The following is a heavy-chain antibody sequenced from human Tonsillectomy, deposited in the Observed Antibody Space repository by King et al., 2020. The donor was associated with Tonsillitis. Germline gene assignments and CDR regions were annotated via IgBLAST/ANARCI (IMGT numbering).Heavy chain of an antibody. D-gene: IGHD3-22*01. CDR1: GFTFNSFG. CDR2: ISYDGSNK. V-gene: IGHV3-30*18. CDR3: AKLAGYDSIGYYQTDRYYYYYGLDV. J-gene: IGHJ6*02. Sequence: VQLVESGGGVVQPGRSLRLSCAASGFTFNSFGMHWVRQAPGKGLEWVAVISYDGSNKYYADSVKGRFTISRDNSKSTLYLQMNSLRAEDTAVYYCAKLAGYDSIGYYQTDRYYYYYGLDVWGQGTTVTVSS.